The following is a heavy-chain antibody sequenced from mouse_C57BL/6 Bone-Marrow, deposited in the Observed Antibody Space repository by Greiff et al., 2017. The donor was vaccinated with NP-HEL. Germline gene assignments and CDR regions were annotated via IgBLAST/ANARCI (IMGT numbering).Heavy chain of an antibody. D-gene: IGHD1-1*01. Sequence: QVTLKVCGPGILQSSQTLSLTCSFSGFSLSTSGMGVSWIRQPSGKGLEWLAHIYWDDDKRYNPSLKSRLTISKDTSRNQVFLKITSVDTADTATYYCARSFITTVVANAMDYWGQGTSVTVSS. CDR2: IYWDDDK. CDR3: ARSFITTVVANAMDY. CDR1: GFSLSTSGMG. V-gene: IGHV8-12*01. J-gene: IGHJ4*01.